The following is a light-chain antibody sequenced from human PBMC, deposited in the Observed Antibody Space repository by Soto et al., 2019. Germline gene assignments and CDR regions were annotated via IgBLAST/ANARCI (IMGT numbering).Light chain of an antibody. V-gene: IGKV4-1*01. CDR3: QQSYATPFT. CDR2: WSS. Sequence: DIVMTQSPDSLAVSLGERATINCKSSQSVLYSSNNKNYLTWFHQKPGQPPKLLLYWSSTRESGVPDRFRASGSGIDLTLSISSLQAEDVAVYYCQQSYATPFTFGQGTKLEIK. J-gene: IGKJ2*01. CDR1: QSVLYSSNNKNY.